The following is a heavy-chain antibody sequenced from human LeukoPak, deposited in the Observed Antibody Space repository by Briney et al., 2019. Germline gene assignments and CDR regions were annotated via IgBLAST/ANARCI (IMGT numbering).Heavy chain of an antibody. J-gene: IGHJ4*02. D-gene: IGHD2-2*01. CDR1: GFTFSSYW. Sequence: PGGSLRLSCAASGFTFSSYWMHWVRQAPGKGLVWVSRIYSDGNTTNYADSVKGRFTISRDNAKNMLYLQMNSLRAEDTAVYYCARDQGSTSRGIDYWGQGTLVTVSS. CDR2: IYSDGNTT. CDR3: ARDQGSTSRGIDY. V-gene: IGHV3-74*01.